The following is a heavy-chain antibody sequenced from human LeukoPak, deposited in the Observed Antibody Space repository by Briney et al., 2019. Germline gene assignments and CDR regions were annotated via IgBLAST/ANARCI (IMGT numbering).Heavy chain of an antibody. CDR1: GGSFSGYY. CDR2: INHSGST. Sequence: SETLSLTCAVYGGSFSGYYWSWIRQPPGKRLEWIGEINHSGSTNYNPSLKSRVTISVDTSKNQFSLKLSSVTAADTAVYYCARAGGYSYDRIFFDYWGQGTLVTVSS. J-gene: IGHJ4*02. D-gene: IGHD5-18*01. V-gene: IGHV4-34*01. CDR3: ARAGGYSYDRIFFDY.